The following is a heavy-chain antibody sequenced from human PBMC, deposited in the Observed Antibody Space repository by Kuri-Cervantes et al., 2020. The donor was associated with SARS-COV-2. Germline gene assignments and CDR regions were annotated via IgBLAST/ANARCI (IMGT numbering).Heavy chain of an antibody. CDR3: VRVDCSAGTCYRRSFDY. Sequence: SETLSLTCTVSGGSISSSLYYWGWVRQPPGQGLEWIGCIYYSGSTYYNPSLNSRVTISVDTSKNQFSLKLTSVTAADTAVYYCVRVDCSAGTCYRRSFDYWGRGTLVTVSS. CDR1: GGSISSSLYY. D-gene: IGHD2-15*01. V-gene: IGHV4-39*01. CDR2: IYYSGST. J-gene: IGHJ4*02.